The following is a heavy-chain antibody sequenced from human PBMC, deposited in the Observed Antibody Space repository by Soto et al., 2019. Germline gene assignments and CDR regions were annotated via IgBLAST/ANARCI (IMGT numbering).Heavy chain of an antibody. V-gene: IGHV4-30-2*06. CDR1: GGSITHGGFS. J-gene: IGHJ4*02. D-gene: IGHD5-12*01. CDR3: ARGGGNDPFDS. Sequence: QLRLQESGSGVVRTSETLSLTCTVSGGSITHGGFSWSWIRQSPGKGLEWIGYIGHLENTYFHPTFKSRLTLPIDRRKNQFALNLSSVTAADRAVYYCARGGGNDPFDSWGQGVLGSVAS. CDR2: IGHLENT.